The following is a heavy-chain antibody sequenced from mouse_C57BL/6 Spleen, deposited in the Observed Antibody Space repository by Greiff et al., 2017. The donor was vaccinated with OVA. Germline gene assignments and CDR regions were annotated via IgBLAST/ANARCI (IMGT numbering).Heavy chain of an antibody. J-gene: IGHJ2*01. V-gene: IGHV5-4*01. CDR2: ISDGGSYT. CDR1: GFTFSSYA. CDR3: AREYYFDY. Sequence: DVQLVESGGGLVKPGGSLKLSCAASGFTFSSYAMSWVRQTPEKRLEWVATISDGGSYTYYPDNVKGRFTISRDNAKNNLYLQMSHLKSEDTAMYYCAREYYFDYWGQGTTLTVSS.